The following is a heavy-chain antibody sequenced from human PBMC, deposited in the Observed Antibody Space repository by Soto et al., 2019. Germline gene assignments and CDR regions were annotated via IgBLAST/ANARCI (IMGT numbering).Heavy chain of an antibody. D-gene: IGHD3-22*01. Sequence: GVSVRLSCAASGFTFSSYAMSWVRQAPGKGLEWVSYISSTSSTIYYADSVKGRFTISRDNAKNSLYLQMDSLRAEDTAVYYCARDSVVDYYYYMDVWGKGTAVTVSS. J-gene: IGHJ6*03. CDR1: GFTFSSYA. V-gene: IGHV3-48*01. CDR3: ARDSVVDYYYYMDV. CDR2: ISSTSSTI.